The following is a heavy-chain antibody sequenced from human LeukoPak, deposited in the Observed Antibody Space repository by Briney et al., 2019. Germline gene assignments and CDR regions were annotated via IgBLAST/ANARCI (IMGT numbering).Heavy chain of an antibody. Sequence: GGSLRLSCAASGFTFSNYGMHWVRQAPGKGLEWVAFIRYDGSKKYYVDSVKGRFTISRDNSKNTLYLQMNSLRAEDTAVYYCAKDLYDSPFDCWGQGTLVTVSS. CDR3: AKDLYDSPFDC. D-gene: IGHD3-22*01. CDR2: IRYDGSKK. V-gene: IGHV3-30*02. CDR1: GFTFSNYG. J-gene: IGHJ4*02.